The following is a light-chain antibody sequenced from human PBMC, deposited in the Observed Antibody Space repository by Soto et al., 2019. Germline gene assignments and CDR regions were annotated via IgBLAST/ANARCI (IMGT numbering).Light chain of an antibody. Sequence: DIQVTQSPSTLSASVGDRVTITCRASQSLNDWLAWYQQKPGKAHKLLIYKASGLESGVPSRFSRSGSGTEFTLTISSLQPDDFATYYCQQYNGYPWTFGQGTKVEIQ. CDR3: QQYNGYPWT. CDR2: KAS. J-gene: IGKJ1*01. V-gene: IGKV1-5*03. CDR1: QSLNDW.